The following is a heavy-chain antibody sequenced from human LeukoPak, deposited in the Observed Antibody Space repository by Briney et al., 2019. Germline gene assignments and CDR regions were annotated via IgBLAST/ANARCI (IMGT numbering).Heavy chain of an antibody. Sequence: GEALQISCKGSGCHFTSYWIGGVRQVPGKGLEWMGIIYPGDSDTRYSPSFQGQVTISADKSISTAYLQWSSLKASDTAMYYCARIAAAGPSGDYWGQGTLVTVSS. CDR2: IYPGDSDT. D-gene: IGHD6-13*01. CDR3: ARIAAAGPSGDY. V-gene: IGHV5-51*01. CDR1: GCHFTSYW. J-gene: IGHJ4*02.